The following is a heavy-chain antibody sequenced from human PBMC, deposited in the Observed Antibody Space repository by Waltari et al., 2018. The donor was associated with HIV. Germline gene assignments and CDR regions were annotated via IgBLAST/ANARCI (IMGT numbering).Heavy chain of an antibody. J-gene: IGHJ3*02. V-gene: IGHV3-66*01. CDR1: GFTVSHHH. CDR3: ARVDRAGTTSGWDVFDI. CDR2: MYSGGTT. Sequence: EGQLVESGGGLVRPVGSLRRSCAAAGFTVSHHHLSWVRQTPGKGLEYVSVMYSGGTTHYADSVNGRFTISRDSSKSALYLQMNTLRAEDTALYYCARVDRAGTTSGWDVFDIWGQGTMVTVSS. D-gene: IGHD1-1*01.